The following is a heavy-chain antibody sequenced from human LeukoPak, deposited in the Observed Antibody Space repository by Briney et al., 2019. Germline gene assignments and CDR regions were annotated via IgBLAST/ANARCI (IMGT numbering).Heavy chain of an antibody. Sequence: GGSLRLSCAASGFTFSSYWMHCVRQAPGEGLVWVSRINSDGSSTSYADSVKGRFTISRDNAKNTLYLQMNSLRAEDTAVYYCAAVGATTSNWFDPWGQGTLVTVSS. CDR1: GFTFSSYW. D-gene: IGHD1-26*01. CDR3: AAVGATTSNWFDP. V-gene: IGHV3-74*01. J-gene: IGHJ5*02. CDR2: INSDGSST.